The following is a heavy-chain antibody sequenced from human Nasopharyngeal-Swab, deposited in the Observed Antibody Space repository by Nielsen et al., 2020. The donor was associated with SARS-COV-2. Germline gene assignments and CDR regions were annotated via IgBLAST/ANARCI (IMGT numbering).Heavy chain of an antibody. CDR3: TTEPGTSCHYYYYHMDV. CDR2: IKSKTDGGTT. D-gene: IGHD2-2*01. Sequence: GGSLRLSCAASGFTFSNAWMSWVRQAPGKGLEWVGRIKSKTDGGTTDYAAPVKGRFTIARDDSKNTLYLQMNSLKTEDTAVYYCTTEPGTSCHYYYYHMDVWGKGTTVTVSS. J-gene: IGHJ6*03. CDR1: GFTFSNAW. V-gene: IGHV3-15*01.